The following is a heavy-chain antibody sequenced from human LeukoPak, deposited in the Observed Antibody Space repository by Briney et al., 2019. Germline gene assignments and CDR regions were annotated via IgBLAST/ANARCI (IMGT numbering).Heavy chain of an antibody. J-gene: IGHJ4*02. Sequence: GGSLRLSCAASGFTFNSYAMTWVRQAPGKGLEWVSTISGSGGRTYYADSVKGRFTISRDDSKNTLYLQMNSLRAEDTAVYYCARALGEPLDYWGQGTLVTVSS. D-gene: IGHD3-16*01. CDR2: ISGSGGRT. CDR1: GFTFNSYA. CDR3: ARALGEPLDY. V-gene: IGHV3-23*01.